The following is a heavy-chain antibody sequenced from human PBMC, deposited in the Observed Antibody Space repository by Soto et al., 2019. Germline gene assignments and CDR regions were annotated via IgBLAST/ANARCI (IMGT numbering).Heavy chain of an antibody. V-gene: IGHV3-30*18. J-gene: IGHJ4*02. CDR3: AKGGTVAGTNDFDY. Sequence: HPGGSLRLSCAASGFTFSSYGMHWVRQAPGKGLEWVAVISYDGSNKYYADSVKGRFTISRDNSKNTLYLQMNSLRAEDTAVYYCAKGGTVAGTNDFDYWGQGTLVTVSS. CDR2: ISYDGSNK. CDR1: GFTFSSYG. D-gene: IGHD6-19*01.